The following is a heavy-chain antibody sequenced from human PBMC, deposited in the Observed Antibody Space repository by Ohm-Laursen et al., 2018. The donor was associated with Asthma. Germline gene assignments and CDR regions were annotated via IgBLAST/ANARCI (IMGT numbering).Heavy chain of an antibody. J-gene: IGHJ4*02. Sequence: SLRLSCTASGFNFGSYAMTWVRQAPGKGLEWVSGISSSGGSTHYADNVKGRFTISRDNSKNTLYLQMNSLRAEDTAVYYCAKDWDMVATLFDYWGQGTLVTVSS. CDR1: GFNFGSYA. CDR2: ISSSGGST. D-gene: IGHD5-12*01. V-gene: IGHV3-23*01. CDR3: AKDWDMVATLFDY.